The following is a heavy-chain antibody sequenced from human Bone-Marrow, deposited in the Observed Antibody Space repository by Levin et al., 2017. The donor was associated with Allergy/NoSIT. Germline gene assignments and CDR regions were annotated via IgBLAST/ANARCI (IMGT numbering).Heavy chain of an antibody. CDR1: GFIFSAYG. CDR2: ISHEGSNQ. D-gene: IGHD6-19*01. Sequence: PGGSLRLSCAASGFIFSAYGMHWVRRAPGKGLEWVAIISHEGSNQYYADSVKGRFTISRDNSKNTLYLQMDRLRAEDTAVYYCAKDQGSGWETGAMAVWGQGTTVTVSS. J-gene: IGHJ6*02. V-gene: IGHV3-30*18. CDR3: AKDQGSGWETGAMAV.